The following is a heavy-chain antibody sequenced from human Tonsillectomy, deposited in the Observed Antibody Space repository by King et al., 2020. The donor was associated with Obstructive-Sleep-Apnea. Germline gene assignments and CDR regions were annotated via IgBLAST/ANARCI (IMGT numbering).Heavy chain of an antibody. Sequence: VQLVQSGGGVVQPGRSLRLPCAASGFTFSSYAMHWVRQAPGKGLEWVAVISYDGSNKYYADSVKGRFTISRDNSKNTLYLQMNSLRAEDTAVYYCARDSVDRGSYYRHFQHWGQGTLVTVSS. V-gene: IGHV3-30*04. D-gene: IGHD1-26*01. CDR2: ISYDGSNK. CDR3: ARDSVDRGSYYRHFQH. J-gene: IGHJ1*01. CDR1: GFTFSSYA.